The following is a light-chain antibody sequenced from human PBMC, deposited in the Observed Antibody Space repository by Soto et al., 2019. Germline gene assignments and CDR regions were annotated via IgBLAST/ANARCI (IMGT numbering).Light chain of an antibody. CDR1: ESVSSY. J-gene: IGKJ4*01. CDR2: DAS. CDR3: QHRSNWPLT. V-gene: IGKV3-11*01. Sequence: EIVLTQSPATLSLSPGERATLSCRASESVSSYLAWYQQKPGQAPRLLIYDASNRATGIPARFSGSGSETDFTLTISSLEPEDFAGYYCQHRSNWPLTFGGGTKVKIK.